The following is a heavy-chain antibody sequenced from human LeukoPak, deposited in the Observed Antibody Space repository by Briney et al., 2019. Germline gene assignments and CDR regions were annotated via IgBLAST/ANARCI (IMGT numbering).Heavy chain of an antibody. D-gene: IGHD2-2*01. CDR2: ISSSSSTI. CDR1: GFTFSSYS. V-gene: IGHV3-48*02. J-gene: IGHJ6*02. CDR3: AREGYQLLTFDYYYGMDV. Sequence: GGSLRLSCAASGFTFSSYSMNWVRQAPVKGLEWVSYISSSSSTIYYADSVKGRFTISRDNAKNSLYLQMNSLRDEDTAVYYCAREGYQLLTFDYYYGMDVWGQGTTVTVSS.